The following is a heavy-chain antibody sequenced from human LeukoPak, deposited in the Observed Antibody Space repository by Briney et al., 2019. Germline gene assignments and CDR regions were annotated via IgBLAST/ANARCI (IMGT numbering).Heavy chain of an antibody. V-gene: IGHV3-9*01. CDR2: ITWNSGSM. Sequence: QPGGSLRLSRAASGFTFKDYAMHWVRQVPGKGLEWVSGITWNSGSMGYADSVKGRFTISRDNAKNSLYLQLNSLRAEDTALYYCAKDRSGYDSAFEYWGQGALVTVSS. J-gene: IGHJ4*02. CDR1: GFTFKDYA. CDR3: AKDRSGYDSAFEY. D-gene: IGHD5-12*01.